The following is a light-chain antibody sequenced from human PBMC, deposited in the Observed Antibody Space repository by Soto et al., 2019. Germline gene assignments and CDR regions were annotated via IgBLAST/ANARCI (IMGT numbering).Light chain of an antibody. Sequence: DIQMTQSPSTLSASVGDRVTITCRASQSISSWLAWYQQKPGTAPKLLLYKASSLESGVPSRFSDSGSGTEFTLTISSLQPDDFATYYCQQYNSYSTFGQETKVEIK. CDR3: QQYNSYST. J-gene: IGKJ1*01. V-gene: IGKV1-5*03. CDR1: QSISSW. CDR2: KAS.